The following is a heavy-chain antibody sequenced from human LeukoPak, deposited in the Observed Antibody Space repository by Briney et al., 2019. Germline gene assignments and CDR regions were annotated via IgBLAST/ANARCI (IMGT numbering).Heavy chain of an antibody. CDR3: GYFDY. CDR2: IYYTAST. CDR1: GASVSDGNYY. J-gene: IGHJ4*02. D-gene: IGHD4-17*01. Sequence: SETLSLTCSVSGASVSDGNYYWSWIRQPPGKGLEWIGYIYYTASTNYNPSLRSRVTISVDTSKNQFSLKLTYCARGGNYGDYDGYFDYWGQGTLVTVSS. V-gene: IGHV4-61*01.